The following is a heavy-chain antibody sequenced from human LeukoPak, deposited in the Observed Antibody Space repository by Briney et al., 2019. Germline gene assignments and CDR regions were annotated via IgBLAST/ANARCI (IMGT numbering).Heavy chain of an antibody. V-gene: IGHV4-34*01. CDR3: ARGVSFDY. CDR2: INHSGST. CDR1: GGSISGYY. Sequence: SETLSLTCAVYGGSISGYYWSWIRQPPGKGLEWIGEINHSGSTNYNPSLKSRVTISVDTSKNQFSLKLSSVTAADTAVYYCARGVSFDYWGQGTLVTVSS. J-gene: IGHJ4*02.